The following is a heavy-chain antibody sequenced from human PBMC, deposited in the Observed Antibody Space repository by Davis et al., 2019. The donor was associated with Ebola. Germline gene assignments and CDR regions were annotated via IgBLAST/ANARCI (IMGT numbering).Heavy chain of an antibody. CDR3: ARDFWVSAFDI. J-gene: IGHJ3*02. D-gene: IGHD2/OR15-2a*01. Sequence: AASVKVSCKASGYTFTSYGISWVRQAPGQGLEWMGGIIPISDTANYAQKFQGRVTITADESTSTAYMELSSLRSEDTAVYYCARDFWVSAFDIWGQGTMVTVSS. CDR1: GYTFTSYG. V-gene: IGHV1-69*13. CDR2: IIPISDTA.